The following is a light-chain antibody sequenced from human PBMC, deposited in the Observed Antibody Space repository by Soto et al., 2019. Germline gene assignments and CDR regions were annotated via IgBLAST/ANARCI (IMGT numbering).Light chain of an antibody. CDR2: EVS. Sequence: QSVLTQPASVSGSPGQSITIPCTGTSSDVGGYNYVSWYQQHPGKAPKLMIYEVSNRPSRVSNRFSGSKSGNTASLTISGLQAEDEADYYCSSYTRSSTSCVFGTGTKVTVL. CDR3: SSYTRSSTSCV. J-gene: IGLJ1*01. V-gene: IGLV2-14*01. CDR1: SSDVGGYNY.